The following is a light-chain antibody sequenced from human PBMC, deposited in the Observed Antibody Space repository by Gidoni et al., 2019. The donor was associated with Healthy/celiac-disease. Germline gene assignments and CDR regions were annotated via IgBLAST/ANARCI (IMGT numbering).Light chain of an antibody. J-gene: IGKJ2*01. CDR1: QSVSSY. Sequence: EIVLTQSPATLSLSPGERATLSCRASQSVSSYLAWYQQKPGQAPRLLIYDASSGSGTDFTLTISSLEPEDFAVYYCQQRSNWPFYTFGQGTKLEIK. V-gene: IGKV3-11*01. CDR2: DAS. CDR3: QQRSNWPFYT.